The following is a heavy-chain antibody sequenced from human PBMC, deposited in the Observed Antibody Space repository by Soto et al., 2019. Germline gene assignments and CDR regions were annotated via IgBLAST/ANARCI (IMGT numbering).Heavy chain of an antibody. J-gene: IGHJ6*02. V-gene: IGHV1-69*13. CDR3: ARAYARSSPMDV. D-gene: IGHD3-16*01. CDR1: GGTFSSYA. Sequence: ASVKVSCKASGGTFSSYAISWVRQAPGQGLEWMGGIIPIFGTANYAQKFQGRVTITADESTSTAYMELSSLRSEDTAVYYCARAYARSSPMDVWGQGTTVTVSS. CDR2: IIPIFGTA.